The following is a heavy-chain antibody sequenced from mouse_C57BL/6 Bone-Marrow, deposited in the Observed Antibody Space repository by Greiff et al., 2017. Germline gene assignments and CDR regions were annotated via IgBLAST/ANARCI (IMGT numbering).Heavy chain of an antibody. J-gene: IGHJ3*01. Sequence: EVQLVESGGGLVKPGGSLKLSCAASGFTFSSYAMSWVRQTPEKRLEWVATISDGGSYTYYPDNVKGRFTISRDHAKNNLYLQMSHLKSEDTAMYYGARDRFITAVVAPFAYWGQGTLVTVSA. CDR1: GFTFSSYA. D-gene: IGHD1-1*01. CDR2: ISDGGSYT. V-gene: IGHV5-4*01. CDR3: ARDRFITAVVAPFAY.